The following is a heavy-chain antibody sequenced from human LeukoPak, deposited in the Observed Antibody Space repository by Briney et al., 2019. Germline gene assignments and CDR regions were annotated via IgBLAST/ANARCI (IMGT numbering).Heavy chain of an antibody. Sequence: HPGGSLRLSCAASGFTFSSYGMHWVRQAPGKGLEGVAVISYDGSNKYYADSVKGRFTISRDNSKNTLYLQMNSLRAEDTAVYYCAKAWDTAYYMDVWGKGTTVTVSS. CDR3: AKAWDTAYYMDV. J-gene: IGHJ6*03. CDR1: GFTFSSYG. CDR2: ISYDGSNK. V-gene: IGHV3-30*18. D-gene: IGHD5-18*01.